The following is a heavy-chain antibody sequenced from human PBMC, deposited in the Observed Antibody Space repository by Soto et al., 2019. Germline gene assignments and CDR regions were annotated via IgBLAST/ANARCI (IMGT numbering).Heavy chain of an antibody. CDR3: TREAEHCSRTSCYRRAFDS. Sequence: EVQLVESGGDLVQPGGSLRLSCAASGFTFSSHWMHWVRRVPGKGLVWVSHINTDGGITGYADSVKGRFTISRDNAKNTLYLQMNGIRVEDTSVYYCTREAEHCSRTSCYRRAFDSWGQGTMVTVSS. CDR2: INTDGGIT. CDR1: GFTFSSHW. J-gene: IGHJ3*02. V-gene: IGHV3-74*01. D-gene: IGHD2-2*01.